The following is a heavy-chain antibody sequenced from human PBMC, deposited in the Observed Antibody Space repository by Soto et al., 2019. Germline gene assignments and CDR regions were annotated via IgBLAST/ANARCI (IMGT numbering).Heavy chain of an antibody. CDR1: GGTFSSYT. J-gene: IGHJ5*02. CDR3: ALRHFSSSRQPAGDGFVP. D-gene: IGHD6-13*01. CDR2: IIPILGIA. Sequence: QVQLVQSGAEVKKPGSSVKVSCKASGGTFSSYTISWVRQAAGQGLEWMGRIIPILGIANYAQKFQGRVTITADKSTSTAYMELSSLRSEDTAVYYCALRHFSSSRQPAGDGFVPCGQGTLVTVSS. V-gene: IGHV1-69*02.